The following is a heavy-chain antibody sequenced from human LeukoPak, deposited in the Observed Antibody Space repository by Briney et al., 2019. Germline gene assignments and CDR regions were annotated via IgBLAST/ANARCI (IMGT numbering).Heavy chain of an antibody. V-gene: IGHV1-69*13. CDR3: ARDQAGTMARGVVDAFDI. CDR2: IIPIFGTA. CDR1: GGTFSSYA. D-gene: IGHD3-10*01. J-gene: IGHJ3*02. Sequence: GASVKVSCKASGGTFSSYAISWVRQAPGQGLEWMGGIIPIFGTANYAQKFQGRVTITADESTSTDYMELSRLRSEDTAVYYCARDQAGTMARGVVDAFDIWGPGTMVTVSS.